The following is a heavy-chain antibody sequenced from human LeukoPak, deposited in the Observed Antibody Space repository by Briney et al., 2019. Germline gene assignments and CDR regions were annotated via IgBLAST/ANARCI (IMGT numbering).Heavy chain of an antibody. Sequence: GGSLRLSCAASRFTFDDYGMSWVRQAPGKGLEWVSGINWNGGSTGYADSVKGRFTISRDNAKNSLYLQMNSLRAEDTAVYYCARENYYGSGNFYIEYWGQGTLVTVSS. CDR3: ARENYYGSGNFYIEY. CDR2: INWNGGST. J-gene: IGHJ4*02. V-gene: IGHV3-20*04. CDR1: RFTFDDYG. D-gene: IGHD3-10*01.